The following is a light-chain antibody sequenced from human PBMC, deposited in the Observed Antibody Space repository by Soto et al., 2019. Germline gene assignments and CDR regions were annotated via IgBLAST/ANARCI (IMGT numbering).Light chain of an antibody. V-gene: IGKV3-20*01. CDR1: QSVSSSY. J-gene: IGKJ1*01. CDR3: QQYGSSSWT. CDR2: GAS. Sequence: EIVLTQSPGTLSLSPGERATLSCRASQSVSSSYLAWYQQKPGQAPRLLIYGASSRATGIPDRFSGSWSETDFTLTISRLEPEDFAVYYCQQYGSSSWTFGQRTKVEIK.